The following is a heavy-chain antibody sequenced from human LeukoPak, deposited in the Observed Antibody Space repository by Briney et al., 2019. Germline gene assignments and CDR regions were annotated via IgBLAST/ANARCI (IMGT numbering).Heavy chain of an antibody. CDR1: GYTFTSYY. Sequence: ASVKVSCKASGYTFTSYYMHWVRQAPGQGLEWMGIINPSGGSTSYPQKFQGRVTMTRDTSTSTVYTELSSLRSEDTAVYYCARGLSDGDYGLYFDYWGQGTLVTVSS. J-gene: IGHJ4*02. CDR2: INPSGGST. D-gene: IGHD4-17*01. CDR3: ARGLSDGDYGLYFDY. V-gene: IGHV1-46*01.